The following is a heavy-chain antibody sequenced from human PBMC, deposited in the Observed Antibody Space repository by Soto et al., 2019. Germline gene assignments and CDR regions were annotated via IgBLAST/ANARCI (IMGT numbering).Heavy chain of an antibody. CDR1: GGSFSGYY. V-gene: IGHV4-34*01. CDR3: ARDHPHSYGVYYLDY. CDR2: INHSGST. J-gene: IGHJ4*02. D-gene: IGHD5-18*01. Sequence: PSETLSLTCAVYGGSFSGYYWSWIRQPPGKGLEWIGEINHSGSTNYNPSLKSRVTISVDTSKNQFSLKVNSVTAADTAVYYCARDHPHSYGVYYLDYWGQGTPVTVS.